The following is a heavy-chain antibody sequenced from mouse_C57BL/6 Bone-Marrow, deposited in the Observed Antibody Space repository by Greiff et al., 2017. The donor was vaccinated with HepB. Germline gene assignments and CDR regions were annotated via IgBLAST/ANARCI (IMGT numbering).Heavy chain of an antibody. V-gene: IGHV5-6*02. Sequence: EVKLVDSGGDLVKPGGSLKLSCAASGFTFSSYGMSWVRQTPDKRLEWVATISSGGSYTYYPDSVKGRFTISRDNAKNTLYLQMSSLKSEDTAMYYCARRDGRGFAYWGQGTLVTVSA. CDR2: ISSGGSYT. CDR1: GFTFSSYG. J-gene: IGHJ3*01. D-gene: IGHD2-3*01. CDR3: ARRDGRGFAY.